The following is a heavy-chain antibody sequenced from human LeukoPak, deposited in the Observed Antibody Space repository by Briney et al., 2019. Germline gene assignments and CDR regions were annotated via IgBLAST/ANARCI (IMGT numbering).Heavy chain of an antibody. J-gene: IGHJ5*02. V-gene: IGHV3-48*03. CDR3: ARGLSGVWYDP. CDR1: GITFSSYE. CDR2: ISSSGTTI. D-gene: IGHD3-16*02. Sequence: GGSLTLSCATSGITFSSYEMNWVRQAPGKGLEWVSYISSSGTTIYYAESVKGRFSISRDNAKNTLYLQMNSLRAEDTAIYYCARGLSGVWYDPWGQGALVTVSS.